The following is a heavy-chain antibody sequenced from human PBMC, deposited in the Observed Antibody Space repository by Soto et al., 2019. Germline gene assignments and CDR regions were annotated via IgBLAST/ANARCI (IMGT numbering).Heavy chain of an antibody. CDR1: GGPISSGGYY. D-gene: IGHD3-9*01. V-gene: IGHV4-31*03. J-gene: IGHJ4*02. Sequence: SETXSLTCTVSGGPISSGGYYWSWIRQHPGKGLEWIGYIYYSGSTYYNPSLKSRVTISVDTSKNQFSLKLSSVTAADTAVYYCARDPYDILTGANYFDYWGQGTLVTVSS. CDR3: ARDPYDILTGANYFDY. CDR2: IYYSGST.